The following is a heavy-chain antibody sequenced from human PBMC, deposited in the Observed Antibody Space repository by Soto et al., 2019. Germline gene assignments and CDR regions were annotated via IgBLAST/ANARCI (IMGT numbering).Heavy chain of an antibody. J-gene: IGHJ4*02. CDR3: ARQPTVTTTRRFFDS. CDR2: ISYTGTT. Sequence: PSQTLSLTCTVSVSSLSDEYNWTFIRQSHAKGLEWIGYISYTGTTYYNPSLKSRVTISGDTSKNQFSLRMASVTAADTAVYYCARQPTVTTTRRFFDSWGQGSLVTVSS. D-gene: IGHD4-17*01. CDR1: VSSLSDEYN. V-gene: IGHV4-30-4*01.